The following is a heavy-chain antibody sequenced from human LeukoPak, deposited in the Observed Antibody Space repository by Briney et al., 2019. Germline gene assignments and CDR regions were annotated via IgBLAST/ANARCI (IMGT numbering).Heavy chain of an antibody. CDR3: ARDLALGVWGVIGGAFDY. CDR2: ISSSSSYI. D-gene: IGHD3-10*01. Sequence: GGSLRLSCAASGFTFSSYSMNWVRQAPGKGLEWVSSISSSSSYIYYADSVKGRFTISRDNAKNSLYLQMNSLRAEDTAVYYCARDLALGVWGVIGGAFDYWGQGTLVTVSS. V-gene: IGHV3-21*01. CDR1: GFTFSSYS. J-gene: IGHJ4*02.